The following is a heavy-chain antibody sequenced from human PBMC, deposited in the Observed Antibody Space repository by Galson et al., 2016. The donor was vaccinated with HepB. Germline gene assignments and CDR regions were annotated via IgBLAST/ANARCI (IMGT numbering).Heavy chain of an antibody. Sequence: SLRLSCAASGFTFSSYSMNWVRQAPGKGLEWVSSISGSGSTIYYADSVKGRFTISRDNAKNSLYLEMNSLRAEDTAVYYCATQWDSWGQGTLVTVSS. D-gene: IGHD2-8*01. V-gene: IGHV3-21*04. J-gene: IGHJ5*01. CDR2: ISGSGSTI. CDR3: ATQWDS. CDR1: GFTFSSYS.